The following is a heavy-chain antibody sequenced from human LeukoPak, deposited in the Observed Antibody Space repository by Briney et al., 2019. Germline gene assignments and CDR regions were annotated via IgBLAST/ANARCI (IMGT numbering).Heavy chain of an antibody. CDR3: AKTGELTPFDY. V-gene: IGHV1-18*04. D-gene: IGHD3-10*01. Sequence: ASVKVSCKASGYTFTGYYMQWVRQAPGQGLEWMGWISAYNGNTNYAQKLQGRVTMTTDTSTSTAYMELRSLRSDDTAVYYCAKTGELTPFDYWGQGTLVTVSS. CDR2: ISAYNGNT. J-gene: IGHJ4*02. CDR1: GYTFTGYY.